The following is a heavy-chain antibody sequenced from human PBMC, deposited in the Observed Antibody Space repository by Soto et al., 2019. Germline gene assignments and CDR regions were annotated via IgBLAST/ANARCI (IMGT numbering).Heavy chain of an antibody. CDR1: GGSVSPYY. CDR3: ARGRHWLDY. Sequence: QVQLQESGPGLVKPSETLSLTCTVSGGSVSPYYWTWVRRPPGKGLECIAYIYYDGTTNYNPSLKSRVTISVDTSKNQFSLRLTSVTAADTAVYYCARGRHWLDYWGQGTLHTVSS. J-gene: IGHJ4*02. D-gene: IGHD6-19*01. V-gene: IGHV4-59*02. CDR2: IYYDGTT.